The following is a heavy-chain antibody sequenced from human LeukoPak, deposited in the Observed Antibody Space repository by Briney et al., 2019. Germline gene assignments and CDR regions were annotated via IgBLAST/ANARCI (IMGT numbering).Heavy chain of an antibody. Sequence: GGSLRLSCAASGFTFSTYSMNWVRQAPGKGLEWVSSISSSSSYIYYADSVKGRFTISRDNAKNSLYLQMNSLRDEDTAVYYCARSGWGLVTAFDYWGQGTLVTVSS. V-gene: IGHV3-21*01. J-gene: IGHJ4*02. D-gene: IGHD2-21*02. CDR2: ISSSSSYI. CDR3: ARSGWGLVTAFDY. CDR1: GFTFSTYS.